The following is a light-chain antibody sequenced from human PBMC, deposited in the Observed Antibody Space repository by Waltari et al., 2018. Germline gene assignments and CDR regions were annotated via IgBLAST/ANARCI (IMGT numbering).Light chain of an antibody. CDR3: QSYDSGQWV. Sequence: QSVLTQPPSVSGAPGQRVTISCTGSSSNTGAGPAVHRYQQFSGTAPKLLIFDNDNRPSGVPDRFSGSRSGTSAYLAITGLQTDDEADYFCQSYDSGQWVFGGGTKVTVL. V-gene: IGLV1-40*01. CDR1: SSNTGAGPA. CDR2: DND. J-gene: IGLJ3*02.